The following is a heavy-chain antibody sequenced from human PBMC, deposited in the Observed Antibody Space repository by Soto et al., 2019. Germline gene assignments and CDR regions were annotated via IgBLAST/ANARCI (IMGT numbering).Heavy chain of an antibody. V-gene: IGHV1-69*13. CDR2: TIPIFGTA. CDR1: GGTFSSYA. D-gene: IGHD3-9*01. CDR3: ASNADWDDWLLYNYYYYGMDV. J-gene: IGHJ6*02. Sequence: SVKVSCKASGGTFSSYAISWVRQAPGQGLEWMGGTIPIFGTANYAQKFQGRVTITADESTSTAYMELSSLRSEDTAVYYCASNADWDDWLLYNYYYYGMDVWGQGPTVTVYS.